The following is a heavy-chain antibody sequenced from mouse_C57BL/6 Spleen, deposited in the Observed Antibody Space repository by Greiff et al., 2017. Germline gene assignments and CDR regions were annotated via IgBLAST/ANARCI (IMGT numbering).Heavy chain of an antibody. Sequence: VQLTPPGAELVRPGSSVKLSCKASGYTFTSFRMHWVKPRPIQCLEWIGNIDPSDSETHSHQKFKDKATLTVAKSPRTVYMQLSRLTSEDSAVYSCARWRYCNPWFAYWGQGTLVTVSA. CDR1: GYTFTSFR. J-gene: IGHJ3*01. CDR3: ARWRYCNPWFAY. CDR2: IDPSDSET. D-gene: IGHD2-1*01. V-gene: IGHV1-52*01.